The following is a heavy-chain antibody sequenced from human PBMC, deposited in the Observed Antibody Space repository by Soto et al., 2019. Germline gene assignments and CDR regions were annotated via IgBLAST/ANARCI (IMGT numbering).Heavy chain of an antibody. J-gene: IGHJ5*02. CDR3: ARKSSSSSWFDP. Sequence: QVQLVQSGDEVKNPGASVKVSCKTSGYTFFSYGISWVRQAPGQGLEWMGWISGYNGNTNYAQKFQARVTMTADTSTRTAYMELRSLRSDDMAFYYCARKSSSSSWFDPWGQGTLVTVSS. D-gene: IGHD6-6*01. CDR1: GYTFFSYG. CDR2: ISGYNGNT. V-gene: IGHV1-18*03.